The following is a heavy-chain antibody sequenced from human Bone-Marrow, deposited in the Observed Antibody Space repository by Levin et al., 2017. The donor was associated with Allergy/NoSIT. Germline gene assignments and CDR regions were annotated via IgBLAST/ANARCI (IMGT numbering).Heavy chain of an antibody. V-gene: IGHV3-23*01. Sequence: QRGESLKISCAASGFTFYISGMSWVRQTPGKGLECVSGMSYDGTYIHYAASVRGRFTMSRDNSKNEVYLQMNSLRAEDSAVYYCAKDLGLSGAEYGPGWGQGTLVTVSS. CDR1: GFTFYISG. D-gene: IGHD3-10*01. CDR3: AKDLGLSGAEYGPG. J-gene: IGHJ4*02. CDR2: MSYDGTYI.